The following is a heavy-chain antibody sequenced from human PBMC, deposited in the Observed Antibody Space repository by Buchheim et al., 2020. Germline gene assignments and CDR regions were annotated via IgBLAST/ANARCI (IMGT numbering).Heavy chain of an antibody. Sequence: QVQLVESGGGVVQPGRSLRLSCAASGFTFSSYGMHWVRQAPGKGLEWVAVISYDGSNAYYADSVKGRFTISRDHSKNTLYLQMNSLRAEDTAVFYCVKTNYYESSGYIDYWGQGTL. CDR1: GFTFSSYG. CDR3: VKTNYYESSGYIDY. CDR2: ISYDGSNA. D-gene: IGHD3-22*01. V-gene: IGHV3-30*18. J-gene: IGHJ4*02.